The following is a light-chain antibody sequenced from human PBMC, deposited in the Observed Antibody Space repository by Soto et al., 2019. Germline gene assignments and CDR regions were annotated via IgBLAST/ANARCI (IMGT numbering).Light chain of an antibody. CDR3: QQRSNWPPIT. CDR2: GAS. CDR1: QSVDNY. Sequence: EVVLTQSPATLSLSPGDRAALSCKASQSVDNYLAWYQQKPGQAPRLLIYGASNRAAGIPARFSGSGSGTDFTLTINSLEPEDFAVYYCQQRSNWPPITFGQGTRLEIK. J-gene: IGKJ5*01. V-gene: IGKV3-11*01.